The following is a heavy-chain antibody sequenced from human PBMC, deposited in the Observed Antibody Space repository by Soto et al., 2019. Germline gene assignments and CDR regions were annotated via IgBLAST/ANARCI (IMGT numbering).Heavy chain of an antibody. V-gene: IGHV3-23*01. CDR1: GFSFSNYA. CDR3: AQGRPANGLDWLEP. D-gene: IGHD3-10*01. Sequence: GGSLRLSCTAAGFSFSNYAMSCIRQAPWKWLEWVCTIRGNSCGAYYAYAVMGRLTISRYNSKNTMSLNLNSMRAAATAVYYCAQGRPANGLDWLEPWGQGTLVTVSS. CDR2: IRGNSCGA. J-gene: IGHJ5*02.